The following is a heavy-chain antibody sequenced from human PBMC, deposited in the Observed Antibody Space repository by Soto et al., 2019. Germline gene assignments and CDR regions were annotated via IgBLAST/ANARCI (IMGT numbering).Heavy chain of an antibody. CDR2: INHSGGT. D-gene: IGHD3-3*02. CDR3: ARDRQYYHFWSGYQNERPYGMDV. CDR1: GGSFSSYY. J-gene: IGHJ6*02. V-gene: IGHV4-34*02. Sequence: QVQLQQWGAGLLKPSETLSLTCAVYGGSFSSYYWTWIRQAPGKGLEWIGEINHSGGTNYNSSLNSRVTISVDTSNNRFSLILYSVTAADTAVYYCARDRQYYHFWSGYQNERPYGMDVWGHGTTVTVSS.